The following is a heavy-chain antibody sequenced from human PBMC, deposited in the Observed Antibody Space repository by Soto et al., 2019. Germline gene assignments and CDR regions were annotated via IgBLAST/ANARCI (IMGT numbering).Heavy chain of an antibody. V-gene: IGHV1-3*01. D-gene: IGHD6-25*01. Sequence: ASVKVSCKASGYIFTKSAMHWVRQAPGQRLEWMGWISGGNGNTKYSPKLQDRVTITRDTSASTAYMELSSLRSEDTALYYCARDGVAAGNINFDYWGQGTLVTVSS. CDR3: ARDGVAAGNINFDY. CDR2: ISGGNGNT. CDR1: GYIFTKSA. J-gene: IGHJ4*02.